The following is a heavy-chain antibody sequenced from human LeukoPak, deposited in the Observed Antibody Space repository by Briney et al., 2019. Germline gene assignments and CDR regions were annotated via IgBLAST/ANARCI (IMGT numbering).Heavy chain of an antibody. CDR2: FYNSGSS. J-gene: IGHJ4*02. D-gene: IGHD3-16*01. CDR1: GGSISSGSYY. CDR3: TRGAGWLIDY. Sequence: SETLSLTCTVSGGSISSGSYYWSWIRQPAGKGLEWIGYFYNSGSSTYNPSLKSRVTISVDTSKEQFSLKVNSVTAADTAVYYCTRGAGWLIDYWGQGILVTVSS. V-gene: IGHV4-61*10.